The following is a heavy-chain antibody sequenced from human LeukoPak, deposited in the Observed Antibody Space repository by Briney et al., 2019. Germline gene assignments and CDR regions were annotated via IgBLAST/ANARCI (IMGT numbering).Heavy chain of an antibody. CDR3: ARGPGVYVWGSYRQPFDY. D-gene: IGHD3-16*02. J-gene: IGHJ4*02. CDR1: GGSFSGYY. Sequence: PSETPSLTCAVYGGSFSGYYWSWIRQPPGKGLEWIGEINHSGSTNYNPSLKSRVTISVDTSKNQFSLKLSSVTAADTAVYYCARGPGVYVWGSYRQPFDYWGQGTLVTVSS. V-gene: IGHV4-34*01. CDR2: INHSGST.